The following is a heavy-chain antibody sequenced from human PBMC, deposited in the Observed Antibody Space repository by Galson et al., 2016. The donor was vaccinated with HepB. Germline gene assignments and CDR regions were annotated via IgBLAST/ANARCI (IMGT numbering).Heavy chain of an antibody. D-gene: IGHD3-9*01. J-gene: IGHJ4*02. CDR1: GFTFSSYA. Sequence: SLRLSCAASGFTFSSYAMSWVRQAPGKGLELVSSISGSGRNTYYADSVKGRYAISRDNSKNTLNLQMNSLRGEDTAVYYCAKVLTDFSPVGWWGQGTLVTVSS. CDR3: AKVLTDFSPVGW. V-gene: IGHV3-23*01. CDR2: ISGSGRNT.